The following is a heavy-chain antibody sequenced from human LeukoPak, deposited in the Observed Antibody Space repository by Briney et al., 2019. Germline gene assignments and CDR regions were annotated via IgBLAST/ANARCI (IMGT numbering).Heavy chain of an antibody. CDR3: ARHRLEGDAFDI. D-gene: IGHD3-3*01. CDR2: GNYSGGN. Sequence: PSETLCLTCTVSGGSISSSVLYWGWNPPPPGKGLEWIGSGNYSGGNYYSRSLKSRVTISVDTSRNEFTLKLNSVTAADTAVYFCARHRLEGDAFDIWGHGTKVTLSS. V-gene: IGHV4-39*01. CDR1: GGSISSSVLY. J-gene: IGHJ3*02.